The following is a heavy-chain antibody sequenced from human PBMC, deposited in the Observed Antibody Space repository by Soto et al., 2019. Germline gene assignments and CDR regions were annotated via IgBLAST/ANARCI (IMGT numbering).Heavy chain of an antibody. V-gene: IGHV3-30*18. CDR2: ISYDGSNK. CDR3: AKDPTYFY. D-gene: IGHD3-9*01. CDR1: GFTFSSYG. Sequence: GSLRLSCSASGFTFSSYGMHWVRQAPGKGLEWVAVISYDGSNKYYADSVKGRFTISRDNSKNTLYLQMNSLRAEDTAVYYCAKDPTYFYWGQGTLVTVSS. J-gene: IGHJ4*02.